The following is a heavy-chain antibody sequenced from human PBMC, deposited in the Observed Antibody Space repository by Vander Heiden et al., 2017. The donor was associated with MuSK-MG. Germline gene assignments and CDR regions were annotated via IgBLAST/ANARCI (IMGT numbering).Heavy chain of an antibody. D-gene: IGHD1-26*01. CDR1: GYPFTGYH. CDR3: ARQRTYFDADNTADAGGLDV. J-gene: IGHJ6*02. CDR2: INPNGGDT. V-gene: IGHV1-2*02. Sequence: QVQLEQSGAEVKKPGASVKVSCRASGYPFTGYHMNWVRQTPGQGFEWMGWINPNGGDTYYAQKYEDRVTMTRDTSTSTAYMELTSLRPDDTAVYYCARQRTYFDADNTADAGGLDVWGQGTTVIVSS.